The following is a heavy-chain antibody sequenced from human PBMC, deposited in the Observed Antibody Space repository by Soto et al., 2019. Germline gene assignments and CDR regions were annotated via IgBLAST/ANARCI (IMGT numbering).Heavy chain of an antibody. CDR2: IYYSGST. Sequence: SEPLSLTYTVSGGSISSYYWSWIRQPPGKGLEWIGYIYYSGSTNYNPSLKSRVTISVDTSKNQFSLKLSSVTAADTAVYYCARNYDFWSGLEYYYYYGMDVWGQGTTVTVSS. CDR3: ARNYDFWSGLEYYYYYGMDV. CDR1: GGSISSYY. V-gene: IGHV4-59*01. J-gene: IGHJ6*02. D-gene: IGHD3-3*01.